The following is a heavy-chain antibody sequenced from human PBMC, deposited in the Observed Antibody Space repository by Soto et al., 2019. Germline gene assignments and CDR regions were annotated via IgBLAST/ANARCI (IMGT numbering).Heavy chain of an antibody. D-gene: IGHD1-26*01. CDR1: GYTFTSLD. V-gene: IGHV1-8*01. CDR2: MSPNNGDT. CDR3: ARGVSAGVDY. Sequence: QMQLVQSGAEVKKPGASVKVSCKASGYTFTSLDINWVRQAPGQGLEWLGWMSPNNGDTGYAQKFQGTVTMTRNIYISTAYMDLSSLTSDDTAVYYCARGVSAGVDYWGQGTLLTVSS. J-gene: IGHJ4*02.